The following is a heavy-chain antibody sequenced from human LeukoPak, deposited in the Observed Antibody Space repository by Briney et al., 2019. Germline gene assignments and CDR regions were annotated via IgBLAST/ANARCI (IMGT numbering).Heavy chain of an antibody. J-gene: IGHJ3*02. CDR3: ASPAQSNLGELSLENWAFDI. CDR1: GGTFSSHA. Sequence: SVKVSCKASGGTFSSHAISWVRQAPGEGLEWMGGIIPIFGTANYAQKFQGRVTITTDESTSTAYMELSSLRSEDTAVYYCASPAQSNLGELSLENWAFDIWGQGTMVTVSS. V-gene: IGHV1-69*05. D-gene: IGHD3-16*02. CDR2: IIPIFGTA.